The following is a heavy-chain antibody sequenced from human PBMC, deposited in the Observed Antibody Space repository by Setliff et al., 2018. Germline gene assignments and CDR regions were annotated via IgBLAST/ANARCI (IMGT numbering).Heavy chain of an antibody. J-gene: IGHJ6*03. Sequence: PSETLSLTCAASGGTFSDYYWTWIRQPPGKGLEWIGRIYYRGDTYYNASLKSRLTLSVDTSKNQVSLNLRSVTAADTAVYYCARASSGWYSAYHYYMDVWDKGTTVTVSS. V-gene: IGHV4-34*01. D-gene: IGHD6-19*01. CDR3: ARASSGWYSAYHYYMDV. CDR2: IYYRGDT. CDR1: GGTFSDYY.